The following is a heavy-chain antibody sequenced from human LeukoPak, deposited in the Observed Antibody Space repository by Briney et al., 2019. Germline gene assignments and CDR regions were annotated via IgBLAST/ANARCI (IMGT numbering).Heavy chain of an antibody. J-gene: IGHJ4*02. CDR3: ARIMTTVTTSDY. Sequence: PGGSLRLSCAGSGFTFSNYAMNWVRQAPGKGLEWLSYISSSGGTIYYADSVKGRFTISRDNAKNSLYLQMRSLRAEDTAVYYCARIMTTVTTSDYWGQGTLVTVSS. CDR2: ISSSGGTI. V-gene: IGHV3-48*03. D-gene: IGHD4-17*01. CDR1: GFTFSNYA.